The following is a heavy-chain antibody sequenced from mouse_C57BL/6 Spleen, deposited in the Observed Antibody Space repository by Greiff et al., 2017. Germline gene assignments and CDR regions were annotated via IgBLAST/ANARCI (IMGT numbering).Heavy chain of an antibody. V-gene: IGHV1-64*01. CDR3: ARDLTGTGFAY. CDR2: IHTNSGST. D-gene: IGHD4-1*01. J-gene: IGHJ3*01. Sequence: VQLQQPGAELVKPGASVKLSCKASGYTFTSYWMHWVKQRPGQGLEWIGMIHTNSGSTNYNEKFKSKATLTVDKSSSTAYMQLSSLTSDDSSVYYFARDLTGTGFAYWGQGTLVTVSA. CDR1: GYTFTSYW.